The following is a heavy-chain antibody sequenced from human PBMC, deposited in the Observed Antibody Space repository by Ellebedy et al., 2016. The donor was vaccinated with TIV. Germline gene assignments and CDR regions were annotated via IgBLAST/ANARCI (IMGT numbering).Heavy chain of an antibody. D-gene: IGHD2-2*01. V-gene: IGHV3-30-3*01. CDR2: ISSDGSSK. J-gene: IGHJ4*02. CDR1: GFTFTTYS. CDR3: ARDPHVVPALDFDY. Sequence: GESLKISXAASGFTFTTYSMHWVRQAPGKGLEWVAVISSDGSSKYYADSVKGRFTISGDNAKNSLYLQMNSLRAEDTAVYYCARDPHVVPALDFDYWGQGTLVTVSS.